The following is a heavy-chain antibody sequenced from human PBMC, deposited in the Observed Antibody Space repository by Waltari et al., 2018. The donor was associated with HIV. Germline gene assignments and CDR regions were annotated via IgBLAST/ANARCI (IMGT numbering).Heavy chain of an antibody. D-gene: IGHD2-21*01. V-gene: IGHV4-61*02. J-gene: IGHJ2*01. CDR2: VVLSGST. CDR1: RGSVSISNYS. CDR3: ARRYCGRACNDFYYFDL. Sequence: QVQLQESGPGLVKSSQTLSLTCTVSRGSVSISNYSSSWIRRPAGKGLEWIGRVVLSGSTNYNPSLKSRISMSIDPSKNQFSLNLRSVTAEDTATYFCARRYCGRACNDFYYFDLWGRGTLVTVSS.